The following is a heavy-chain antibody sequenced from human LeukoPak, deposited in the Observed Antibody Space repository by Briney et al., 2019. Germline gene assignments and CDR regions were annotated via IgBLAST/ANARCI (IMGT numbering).Heavy chain of an antibody. CDR3: ARCRGYYYYMDV. V-gene: IGHV3-7*01. CDR2: IKQDGSEK. Sequence: GGSLRLSCAVSGFTFSSNWMSWVRQAPGKGLEWVANIKQDGSEKYYVDSVKGRFTISRDNAKNSLYLQMNSLRAEDTAVYYCARCRGYYYYMDVWGKGTTVTVSS. CDR1: GFTFSSNW. J-gene: IGHJ6*03.